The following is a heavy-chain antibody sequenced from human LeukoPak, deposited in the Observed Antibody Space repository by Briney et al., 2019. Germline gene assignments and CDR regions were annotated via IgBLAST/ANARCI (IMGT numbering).Heavy chain of an antibody. Sequence: GGSLRLSCAASGFTFSSYAMSWVRQAPGKGLEWVSIISGSGGSTYYADSVKGRFTISRDNSKNTLYLQMNSLRVEDTAVYYCARRGPYYFDFWGQGTLVTVSS. D-gene: IGHD3-16*01. CDR3: ARRGPYYFDF. J-gene: IGHJ4*02. CDR2: ISGSGGST. V-gene: IGHV3-23*01. CDR1: GFTFSSYA.